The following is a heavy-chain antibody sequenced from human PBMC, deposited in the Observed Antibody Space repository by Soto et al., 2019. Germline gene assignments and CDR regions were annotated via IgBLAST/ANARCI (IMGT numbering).Heavy chain of an antibody. CDR1: GGTFSSYT. J-gene: IGHJ6*03. CDR2: IIPILGIA. V-gene: IGHV1-69*02. D-gene: IGHD6-6*01. Sequence: SVKVSCKGSGGTFSSYTISWVRQAPGQRLEWMGRIIPILGIANYAQKFQGRVTITADKSTSTAYMELSSLRSEDTAVYYCAAIAARPGESESFGYYYYYMDVWGKGTTVTVSS. CDR3: AAIAARPGESESFGYYYYYMDV.